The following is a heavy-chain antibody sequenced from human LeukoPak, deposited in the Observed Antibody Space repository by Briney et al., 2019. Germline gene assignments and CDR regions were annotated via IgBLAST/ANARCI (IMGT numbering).Heavy chain of an antibody. CDR1: GFVFNSYG. V-gene: IGHV3-48*02. CDR3: ARVDGLQLWLQISF. Sequence: PGGYLRLSCAASGFVFNSYGFNWVRQAPGKGLEWLSYITADGNSIYYADSVKGRFTVSRDEAKGSVFLQMNSLRDEDTAVYYCARVDGLQLWLQISFWGQGALVVVSS. D-gene: IGHD5-18*01. J-gene: IGHJ4*02. CDR2: ITADGNSI.